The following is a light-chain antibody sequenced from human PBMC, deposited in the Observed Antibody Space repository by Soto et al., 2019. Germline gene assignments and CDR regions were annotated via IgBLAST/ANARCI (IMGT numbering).Light chain of an antibody. CDR2: RND. V-gene: IGLV1-47*01. CDR3: VAWDDNLSGVV. Sequence: QSVLTQPPSASGTPGQGVTISCSGSSSNIGSNYVFWYQQLPGTAPKVLIYRNDHRPSGVPDRFSGSKSGTSASLAISGLRSEDEADYYCVAWDDNLSGVVLGGGTKLTVL. J-gene: IGLJ2*01. CDR1: SSNIGSNY.